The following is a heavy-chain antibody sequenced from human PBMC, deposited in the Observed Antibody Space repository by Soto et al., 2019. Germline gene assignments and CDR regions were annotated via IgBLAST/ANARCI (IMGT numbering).Heavy chain of an antibody. CDR3: AKDCLDLADYDILTPTGSAFDI. V-gene: IGHV3-23*01. D-gene: IGHD3-9*01. CDR2: ISGSGGST. CDR1: GFTFSSYA. Sequence: GGSLRLSCAASGFTFSSYAMSWVRQAPGKGLEWVSAISGSGGSTYYADSVKGRFTISRDNSKNTLYLQMNSLRAEDTAVYYCAKDCLDLADYDILTPTGSAFDIWGQGTMVTVSS. J-gene: IGHJ3*02.